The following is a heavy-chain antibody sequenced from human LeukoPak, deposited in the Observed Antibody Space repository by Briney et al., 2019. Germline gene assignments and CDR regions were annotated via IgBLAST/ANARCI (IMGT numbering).Heavy chain of an antibody. V-gene: IGHV4-34*01. CDR2: INHSGSA. CDR3: ARVGQQWPHYYFDY. Sequence: SETLSLTCAVYGGSFSGYYWSWIRQPPGKGLEWIGEINHSGSANYNPSLKSRVTISVDTSKNQFSLKVSPVTAADTAVYYCARVGQQWPHYYFDYWGQGTLVTVSS. D-gene: IGHD6-19*01. J-gene: IGHJ4*02. CDR1: GGSFSGYY.